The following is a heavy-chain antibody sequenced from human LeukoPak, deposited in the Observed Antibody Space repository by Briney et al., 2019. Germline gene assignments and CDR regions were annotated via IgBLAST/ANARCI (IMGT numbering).Heavy chain of an antibody. V-gene: IGHV3-21*01. D-gene: IGHD2-15*01. Sequence: PGGSLRLSCAASGFTFSSYSMNWVRQAPGKVLEWVSSISSSSSYIYYADSVKGRFTISRDNAKNSLYLQMNSLRAEDTAVYYCARYCSGGSCYPYWGQGTLVTVSS. CDR3: ARYCSGGSCYPY. J-gene: IGHJ4*02. CDR1: GFTFSSYS. CDR2: ISSSSSYI.